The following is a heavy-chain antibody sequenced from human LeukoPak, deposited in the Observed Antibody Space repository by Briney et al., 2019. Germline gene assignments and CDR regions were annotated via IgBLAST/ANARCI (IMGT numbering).Heavy chain of an antibody. CDR2: IYYSGST. CDR1: GGSISNYY. J-gene: IGHJ2*01. CDR3: ARAILTPSGYVWHFDL. D-gene: IGHD3-3*01. Sequence: SETLSLTCSVSGGSISNYYWSWIRQPPGKGLEWIGYIYYSGSTNYNPSLKSRVTISVDTSKNQFSLKLSSVTAADTAVYYCARAILTPSGYVWHFDLWGRGTLVTVSS. V-gene: IGHV4-59*08.